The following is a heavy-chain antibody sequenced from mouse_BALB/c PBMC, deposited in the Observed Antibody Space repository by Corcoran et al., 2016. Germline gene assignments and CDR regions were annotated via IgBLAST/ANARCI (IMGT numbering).Heavy chain of an antibody. CDR2: IDPENGNT. D-gene: IGHD4-1*01. CDR1: GFNIKDYY. Sequence: EVQLQQSGAELVRPGALVKLSCKASGFNIKDYYMHWVKQRPEQGLEWIGWIDPENGNTIYDPKFLGKASITADTSSNTAYLQLSSLTSEDTAVYYCANWDYWGQGTTLTVSS. CDR3: ANWDY. J-gene: IGHJ2*01. V-gene: IGHV14-1*02.